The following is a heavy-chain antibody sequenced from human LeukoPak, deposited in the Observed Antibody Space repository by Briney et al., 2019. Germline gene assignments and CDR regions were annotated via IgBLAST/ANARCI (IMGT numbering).Heavy chain of an antibody. V-gene: IGHV4-39*07. Sequence: KPSETLSLTCTVSNGSISSSSYYWGWIRQPPGKGLEWIGSIYYSGSTYYNPSLKSRVTISVDTSKNQFSLKLSSVTAADTAVYYCARDLAIAAAARGTYFDYWGQGTLVTVSS. CDR2: IYYSGST. CDR3: ARDLAIAAAARGTYFDY. D-gene: IGHD6-13*01. J-gene: IGHJ4*02. CDR1: NGSISSSSYY.